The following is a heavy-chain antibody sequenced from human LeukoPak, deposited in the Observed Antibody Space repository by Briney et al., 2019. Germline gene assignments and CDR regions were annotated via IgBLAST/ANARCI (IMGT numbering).Heavy chain of an antibody. J-gene: IGHJ4*02. CDR2: ISSSSAYI. Sequence: GGSLRLSCAASGFSFSSYNMNWVRQTPGKGLEWVSSISSSSAYIYYADSVKGRFTISRDNAENSLYLQMSSLRAEDTAVYYCARGLKLGTDYWGQGTLVTVSS. V-gene: IGHV3-21*01. D-gene: IGHD7-27*01. CDR1: GFSFSSYN. CDR3: ARGLKLGTDY.